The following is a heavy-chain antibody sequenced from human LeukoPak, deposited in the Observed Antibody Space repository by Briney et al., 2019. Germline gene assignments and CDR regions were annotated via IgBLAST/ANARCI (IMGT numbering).Heavy chain of an antibody. CDR3: ARQTAMGRSGDY. CDR2: IDPSDSEA. CDR1: GYSFTSYW. V-gene: IGHV5-51*01. Sequence: GESLKISCKASGYSFTSYWIGWVRQMPGKGLEWIGIIDPSDSEARYTPSFQGQVTISVGKSLTTAYLQWNSLKASDTAMYYCARQTAMGRSGDYWGQGTLVTVSS. J-gene: IGHJ4*02. D-gene: IGHD5-18*01.